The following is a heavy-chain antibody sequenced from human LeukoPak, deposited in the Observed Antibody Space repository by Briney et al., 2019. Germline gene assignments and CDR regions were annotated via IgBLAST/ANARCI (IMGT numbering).Heavy chain of an antibody. V-gene: IGHV3-21*01. D-gene: IGHD1-26*01. J-gene: IGHJ6*03. CDR3: ARDDSGSYFSYYYYYMDV. CDR1: GFTFSSYS. Sequence: PGGSLRLSCAASGFTFSSYSMNWVRQAPGKGLEWVSSISSSSSYIYYADSVKGRFTISRDNAKNSLYLQMNSLRAEDTAVYYCARDDSGSYFSYYYYYMDVWGKGTTVTVSS. CDR2: ISSSSSYI.